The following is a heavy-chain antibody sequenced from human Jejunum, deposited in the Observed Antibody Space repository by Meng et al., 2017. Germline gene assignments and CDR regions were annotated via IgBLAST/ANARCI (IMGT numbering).Heavy chain of an antibody. CDR2: IIPSISDA. V-gene: IGHV1-2*06. J-gene: IGHJ4*02. CDR3: ARDGGYYDLDY. D-gene: IGHD3-3*01. Sequence: QVQLAPAGAEMKKPGAPVKVSCKASGYTFLDAYVHWVRQAPGQGLEWMGRIIPSISDAGSAQKFQGRVTLTWDTSISTAYMELSSLRSDDTATYYCARDGGYYDLDYWGQGTLVTVSS. CDR1: GYTFLDAY.